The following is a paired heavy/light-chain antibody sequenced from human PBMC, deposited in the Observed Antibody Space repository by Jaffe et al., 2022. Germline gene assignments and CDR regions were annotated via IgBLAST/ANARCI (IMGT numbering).Light chain of an antibody. V-gene: IGLV7-43*01. Sequence: QTVVTQEPSLTVSPGGTVTLTCASSTGAVTSGYYPNWFQQKPGQAPRALIYSTSNKHSWTPARFSGSLLGGKAALTLSGVQPEDEAEYYCLLYNVGARVFGGGTKLTVL. CDR2: STS. CDR1: TGAVTSGYY. CDR3: LLYNVGARV. J-gene: IGLJ2*01.
Heavy chain of an antibody. J-gene: IGHJ4*02. D-gene: IGHD4-17*01. Sequence: EVQLLESGGGLVQPGGSLRLSCAASGFTFSTYAMSWVRQAPGKGLEWVSSIGGSGINTYYADSVKGRFTISRDNSRNTLYLQMNSLRAEDTAVYFCAKDRPVHYDDYSSRIDYWGQGTLVTVSS. V-gene: IGHV3-23*01. CDR3: AKDRPVHYDDYSSRIDY. CDR1: GFTFSTYA. CDR2: IGGSGINT.